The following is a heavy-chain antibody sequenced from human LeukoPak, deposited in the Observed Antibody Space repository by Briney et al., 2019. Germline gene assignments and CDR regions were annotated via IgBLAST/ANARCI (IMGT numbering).Heavy chain of an antibody. CDR3: AKDGNIEWEPLNWYYYYYMDV. Sequence: PGGSLRLSCAASGFTFSRYGMHWVRQAPGRGLEWVAFIRYDGSNKYYADSVKGRFTISRDNSKNTLYVQINSLRAKDTAVYYCAKDGNIEWEPLNWYYYYYMDVWGKGTTVTISS. D-gene: IGHD1-26*01. V-gene: IGHV3-30*02. J-gene: IGHJ6*03. CDR1: GFTFSRYG. CDR2: IRYDGSNK.